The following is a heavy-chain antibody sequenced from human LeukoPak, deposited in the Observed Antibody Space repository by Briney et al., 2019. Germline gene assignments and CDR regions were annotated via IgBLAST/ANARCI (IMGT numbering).Heavy chain of an antibody. D-gene: IGHD2-2*01. CDR3: ARELGYCSSTSCYNWFDP. Sequence: PGGSLRLSCAASGFTFDDFGMSWVRHVPGKGLEWVSDINWNGGVIGYADSVKGRFTISRDNAKSALYLQMNSLRAEDTALYYCARELGYCSSTSCYNWFDPWGQGTLVTVSS. J-gene: IGHJ5*02. CDR2: INWNGGVI. CDR1: GFTFDDFG. V-gene: IGHV3-20*04.